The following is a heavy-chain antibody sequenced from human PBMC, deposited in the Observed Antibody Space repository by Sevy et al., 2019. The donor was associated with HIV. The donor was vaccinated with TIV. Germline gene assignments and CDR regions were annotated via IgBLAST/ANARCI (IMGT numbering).Heavy chain of an antibody. CDR3: ARDNIAVAGAYYFDY. CDR2: IYYSGST. D-gene: IGHD6-13*01. J-gene: IGHJ4*02. CDR1: GGSISSSTYY. Sequence: SETLSLTCTVSGGSISSSTYYWGWIRQPPGKGLEWIGSIYYSGSTYYNPSLKSRVTISVDTPKNQFSLKLSSVTAADTALYYCARDNIAVAGAYYFDYWGQGTLVTVSS. V-gene: IGHV4-39*02.